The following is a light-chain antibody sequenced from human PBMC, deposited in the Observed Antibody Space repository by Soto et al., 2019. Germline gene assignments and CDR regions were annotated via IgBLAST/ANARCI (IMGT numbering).Light chain of an antibody. CDR2: EAS. V-gene: IGKV3-20*01. CDR1: QSVGGD. J-gene: IGKJ1*01. CDR3: QQYGSSPLT. Sequence: IVMTQSPATLSVSPGERAILSCRASQSVGGDLAWYQRKPGQAPRLLIYEASSRATGIPDRFSGSGSGTDFTLTISRLEPEDFAVYYCQQYGSSPLTFGQGTKVDIK.